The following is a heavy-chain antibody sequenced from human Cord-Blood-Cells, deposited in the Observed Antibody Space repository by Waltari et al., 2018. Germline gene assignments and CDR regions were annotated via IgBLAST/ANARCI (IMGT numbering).Heavy chain of an antibody. V-gene: IGHV4-30-4*08. Sequence: QVQLQESGPGLVKPSQTLSLTCTVSGGSISSGDYYWSWIRQPPGKGLEWIGYIYYSGSTYYNPSLKSRVTISVDTSKNQCSLKLSSVTAADTAVYYCARDQLGDGDAFDIWGQGTMVTVSS. CDR3: ARDQLGDGDAFDI. CDR2: IYYSGST. J-gene: IGHJ3*02. CDR1: GGSISSGDYY. D-gene: IGHD3-10*01.